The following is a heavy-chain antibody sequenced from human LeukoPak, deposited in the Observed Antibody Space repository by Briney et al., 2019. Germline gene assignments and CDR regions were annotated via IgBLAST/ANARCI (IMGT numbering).Heavy chain of an antibody. CDR2: ISGSGGST. CDR3: AKAPPLSGYSGYESGY. Sequence: GGSLRLSCAASGFTFSSYAMSWVRQAPGKGLEWVSAISGSGGSTYYADSVKGRFTISRDNSKNTLYLQMNSLRAEDTAVYYCAKAPPLSGYSGYESGYWGQGTLVTVSS. CDR1: GFTFSSYA. D-gene: IGHD5-12*01. J-gene: IGHJ4*02. V-gene: IGHV3-23*01.